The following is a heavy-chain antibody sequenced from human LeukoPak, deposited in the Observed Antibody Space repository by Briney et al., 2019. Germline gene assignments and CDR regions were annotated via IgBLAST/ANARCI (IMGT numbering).Heavy chain of an antibody. J-gene: IGHJ4*02. Sequence: PGGSLRLSCAASGFPLSAYSMNWVRQAPGKGLEWVSSISSTTNYIYYADSVKGRFTISRDNAKNSLYLQVNSLRAEDTAVYYCARYDGYDLRYWGQGTLVTVSS. CDR1: GFPLSAYS. V-gene: IGHV3-21*01. D-gene: IGHD5-12*01. CDR2: ISSTTNYI. CDR3: ARYDGYDLRY.